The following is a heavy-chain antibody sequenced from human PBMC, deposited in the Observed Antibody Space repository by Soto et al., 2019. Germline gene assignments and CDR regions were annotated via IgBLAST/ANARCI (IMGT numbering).Heavy chain of an antibody. CDR2: IISIFGTA. D-gene: IGHD3-22*01. J-gene: IGHJ2*01. V-gene: IGHV1-69*01. CDR3: ARDTYYYDSSGYPRETWYFDL. CDR1: GGTFSSYA. Sequence: QVQLVQSGAEVKKPGSSVKVSCKASGGTFSSYAISWVRQAPGQGLEWMGGIISIFGTANYAQKFQARVTITADESTSTDYMELSSLRSEDTAVYYCARDTYYYDSSGYPRETWYFDLWGRGTLVTVSS.